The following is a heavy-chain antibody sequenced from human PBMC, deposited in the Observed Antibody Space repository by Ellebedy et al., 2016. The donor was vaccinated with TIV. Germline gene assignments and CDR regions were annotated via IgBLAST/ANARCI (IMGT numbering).Heavy chain of an antibody. CDR3: ARNNHGAYGGGDAFDI. CDR2: IKHDGSEK. D-gene: IGHD4-17*01. V-gene: IGHV3-7*01. Sequence: GESLKISXAASGFTFKNYWMTWVRQAPGKGLEWVTNIKHDGSEKYYVDSVKGRFTVSRDNAKNSLFLQMSSLRVEDTAVYYCARNNHGAYGGGDAFDIWGQGTTVTVSS. CDR1: GFTFKNYW. J-gene: IGHJ3*02.